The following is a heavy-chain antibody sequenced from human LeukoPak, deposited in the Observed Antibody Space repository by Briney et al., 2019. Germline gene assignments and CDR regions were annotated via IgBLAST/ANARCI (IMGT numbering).Heavy chain of an antibody. CDR3: AVAYYYYNLDV. Sequence: SETLSLTCAVYGGSFSDYYWSWIHQPPGEGLEWIGEINHSGSTNYNPSLKSRITISVDTSKNHFSLRLSSVTAADTAVYYCAVAYYYYNLDVWGQGTTVTVSS. CDR1: GGSFSDYY. CDR2: INHSGST. J-gene: IGHJ6*02. D-gene: IGHD5-12*01. V-gene: IGHV4-34*01.